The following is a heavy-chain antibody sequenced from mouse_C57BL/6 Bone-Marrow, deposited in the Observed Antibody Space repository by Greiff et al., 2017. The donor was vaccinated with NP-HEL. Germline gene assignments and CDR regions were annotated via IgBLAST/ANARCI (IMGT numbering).Heavy chain of an antibody. Sequence: VESGGGLVQPGGSLSLSCAASGFTFTDYYMSWVRQPPGKALEWLGFIRNKANGYTTEYSASVKGRFTISRDNSQSILYLQMNALRAEDSATYYCASLYYYGSSYYFDYWGQGTTLTVSS. CDR2: IRNKANGYTT. CDR1: GFTFTDYY. J-gene: IGHJ2*01. D-gene: IGHD1-1*01. CDR3: ASLYYYGSSYYFDY. V-gene: IGHV7-3*01.